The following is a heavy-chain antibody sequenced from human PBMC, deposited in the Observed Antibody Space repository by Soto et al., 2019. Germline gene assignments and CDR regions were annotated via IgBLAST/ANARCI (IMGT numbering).Heavy chain of an antibody. D-gene: IGHD5-12*01. Sequence: ASVKVSCKASGYTFTSYGISWVRQAPGQGLEWVGWISAYNGNTNYAQKLQGRVTMTTDTSTSTAYMELRSLRAEDTAVYYCAGAEMATTIYYYYYGMDVWGQGTTVT. V-gene: IGHV1-18*01. CDR1: GYTFTSYG. CDR3: AGAEMATTIYYYYYGMDV. J-gene: IGHJ6*02. CDR2: ISAYNGNT.